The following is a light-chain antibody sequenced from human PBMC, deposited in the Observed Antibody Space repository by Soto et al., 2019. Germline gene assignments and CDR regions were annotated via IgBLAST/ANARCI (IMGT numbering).Light chain of an antibody. CDR2: EVS. CDR1: SSDVGGYNS. Sequence: QSVLTQPASVSGSPGQSITICCTGTSSDVGGYNSVSWFQQHPSKAPKLIIYEVSHRPSGVSIRFSGSKSGNTASLTISGLQAEDEADYYCNSYRHSTTLVFGTGTKVTVL. J-gene: IGLJ1*01. CDR3: NSYRHSTTLV. V-gene: IGLV2-14*01.